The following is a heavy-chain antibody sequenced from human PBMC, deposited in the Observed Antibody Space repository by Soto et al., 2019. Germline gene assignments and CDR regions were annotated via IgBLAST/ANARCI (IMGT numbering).Heavy chain of an antibody. CDR2: ISHSGAT. D-gene: IGHD3-10*01. J-gene: IGHJ6*02. CDR3: ARQKNSWFYGMDV. CDR1: GGSSSAYY. Sequence: PSETLSLTCAVYGGSSSAYYWSWIRQPPGKGLEWIGQISHSGATDYNPSHKSRVSISGDTSKNQFSLILTSVTAADTAVYYCARQKNSWFYGMDVSGQGTTVTVSS. V-gene: IGHV4-34*01.